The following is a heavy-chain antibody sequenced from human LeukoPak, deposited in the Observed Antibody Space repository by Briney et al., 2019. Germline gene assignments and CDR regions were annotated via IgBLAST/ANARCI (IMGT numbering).Heavy chain of an antibody. D-gene: IGHD3-3*01. CDR3: ARDLAYYDFWSGYYPSAWFDP. CDR1: GGSISSGGYY. J-gene: IGHJ5*02. Sequence: SQTLSLTCTVSGGSISSGGYYWSWIRQHPGKGLEWIGYIYYSGSTYYNSSLKSRVTISVDTSKNQFSLKLSSVTAADTAVYYCARDLAYYDFWSGYYPSAWFDPWGQGTLVTVSS. CDR2: IYYSGST. V-gene: IGHV4-31*03.